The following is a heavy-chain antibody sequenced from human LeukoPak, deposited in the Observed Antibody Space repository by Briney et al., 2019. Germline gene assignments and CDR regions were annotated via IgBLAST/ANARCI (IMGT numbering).Heavy chain of an antibody. CDR1: GFTFDDYA. CDR3: AKASGGYYDSSGYRYYFDY. J-gene: IGHJ4*02. CDR2: ISWDGGRT. D-gene: IGHD3-22*01. Sequence: GGSLRLSCAASGFTFDDYAMHWVRQAPGKGLEWVSLISWDGGRTYYADSAKGRFTISRDNSKNTLYLQMNSLRAEDTALYYCAKASGGYYDSSGYRYYFDYWGQGTLVTVSS. V-gene: IGHV3-43D*03.